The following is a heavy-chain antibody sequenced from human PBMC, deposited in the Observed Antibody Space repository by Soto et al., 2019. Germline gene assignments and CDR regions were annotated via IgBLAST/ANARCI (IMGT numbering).Heavy chain of an antibody. Sequence: PSETLSLTCAVSGDSIDNSVWWSWVRQSPGKGLEWIGEVYHSGSTNYNPSLKSRVAILVDKSENQFSLKLSSVTAADTAVYYRARRYSSAWAFFDYWGQGTLVTVSS. CDR1: GDSIDNSVW. V-gene: IGHV4-4*02. D-gene: IGHD6-19*01. CDR3: ARRYSSAWAFFDY. CDR2: VYHSGST. J-gene: IGHJ4*02.